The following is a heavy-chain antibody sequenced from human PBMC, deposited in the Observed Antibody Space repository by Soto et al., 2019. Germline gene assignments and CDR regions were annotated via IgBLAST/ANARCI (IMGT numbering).Heavy chain of an antibody. Sequence: EEQLVESGGGLVQSGGSLRLSCAASEFTFSSYWMHWVRQAPGKGLVWVSRIDNDGRGTIYADSVKGRFTVTRDNTKNTLYLPMNSLRDEDTAVYYCSRGGFNHGFDIWGQGTMVTVSS. J-gene: IGHJ3*02. CDR1: EFTFSSYW. CDR2: IDNDGRGT. CDR3: SRGGFNHGFDI. V-gene: IGHV3-74*01.